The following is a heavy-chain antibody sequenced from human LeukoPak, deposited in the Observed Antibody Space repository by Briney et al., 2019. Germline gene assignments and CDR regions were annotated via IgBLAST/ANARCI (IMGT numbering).Heavy chain of an antibody. J-gene: IGHJ6*03. Sequence: SETLSLTCTVSGGSISSSSYYWGWIRQPPGKGLEWIVEINHRGSTNYNPSLKSRVTISVDTSKNQFSLRLNSVTAADTAVYYCARGNLWDYRRYYYYMDVWGKGTTVTVSS. V-gene: IGHV4-39*07. CDR3: ARGNLWDYRRYYYYMDV. CDR2: INHRGST. CDR1: GGSISSSSYY. D-gene: IGHD4-11*01.